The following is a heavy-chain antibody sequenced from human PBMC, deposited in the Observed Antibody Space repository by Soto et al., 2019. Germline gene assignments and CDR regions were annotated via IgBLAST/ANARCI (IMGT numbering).Heavy chain of an antibody. J-gene: IGHJ6*02. CDR1: GFTFSNYA. CDR2: ISGSGGST. CDR3: AKKYPQTYYYYGMDV. V-gene: IGHV3-23*01. Sequence: EVQLLESGGGLVQPGGSLRLSCAASGFTFSNYAMNWVRQAPGKGLEWVSGISGSGGSTYYADSVKGRFTISRDNSKNTLYLQMNSLGAEDTAVYYCAKKYPQTYYYYGMDVWGQGTTVTVSS. D-gene: IGHD6-6*01.